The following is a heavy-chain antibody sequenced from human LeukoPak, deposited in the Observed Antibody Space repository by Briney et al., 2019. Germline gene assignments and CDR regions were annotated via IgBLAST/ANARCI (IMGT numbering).Heavy chain of an antibody. Sequence: GGSLRLSCAASGFTFSTYWMHWVRQAPGKGLEWVAVISYDGSNKYYADSVKGRFTISRDNSKNTLYLQMNSLRAEDTAVYYCARRGGFDSSGYYPTFDIWGQGTMVTVSS. CDR1: GFTFSTYW. D-gene: IGHD3-22*01. CDR3: ARRGGFDSSGYYPTFDI. V-gene: IGHV3-30-3*01. J-gene: IGHJ3*02. CDR2: ISYDGSNK.